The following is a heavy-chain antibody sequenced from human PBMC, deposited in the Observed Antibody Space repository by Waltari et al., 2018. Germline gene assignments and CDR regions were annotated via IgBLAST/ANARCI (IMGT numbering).Heavy chain of an antibody. CDR2: VDPEDGET. CDR3: ATSWDCSSTSCYPYYFDY. J-gene: IGHJ4*02. CDR1: GYTFTDYY. V-gene: IGHV1-69-2*01. D-gene: IGHD2-2*01. Sequence: EVQLVQSGAEVKKPGATVKISCKASGYTFTDYYMHWVKQAPGKGLEWMGRVDPEDGETIYAEKFQGRVTITADTSTDTAYMELSSLRSEDTAVYYCATSWDCSSTSCYPYYFDYWGQGTLVTVSS.